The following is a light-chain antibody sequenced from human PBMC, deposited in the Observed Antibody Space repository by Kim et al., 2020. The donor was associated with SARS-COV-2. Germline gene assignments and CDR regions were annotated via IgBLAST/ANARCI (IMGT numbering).Light chain of an antibody. V-gene: IGLV2-23*02. CDR1: SSDVGSYNL. J-gene: IGLJ2*01. CDR3: CSYAGSSTFVV. CDR2: EVS. Sequence: QSITISCTGTSSDVGSYNLDSWYQQHAGKAPKRMIYEVSKRPSGVSNRFSGSKSGNTASLTISGLQAEDEADYYCCSYAGSSTFVVFGGGTQLTVL.